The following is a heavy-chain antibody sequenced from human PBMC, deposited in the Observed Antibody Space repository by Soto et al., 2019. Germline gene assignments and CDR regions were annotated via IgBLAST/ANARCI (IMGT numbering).Heavy chain of an antibody. Sequence: QVQLVESGGGVVQPGRSLRLSCADSGFTFTDYGMHWVRQAPGKGLEWVAVISYDGSNKNYADSVKGRFTISRENSKNPLYLQMNSLRAEDTAVYYCAKDTYYHDSSGYYVFDYWGQGTLVTVSS. D-gene: IGHD3-22*01. J-gene: IGHJ4*02. CDR3: AKDTYYHDSSGYYVFDY. CDR2: ISYDGSNK. CDR1: GFTFTDYG. V-gene: IGHV3-30*18.